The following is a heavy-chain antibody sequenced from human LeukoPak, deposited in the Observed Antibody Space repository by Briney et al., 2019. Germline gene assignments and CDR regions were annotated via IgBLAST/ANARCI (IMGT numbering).Heavy chain of an antibody. Sequence: GESLRLSCAASGFTFSNAWMSWVRQAPGKGLEWVGRIKSKTDGGTTDYAAPVKGRFTISRDDSKNTLYLQMNSLKTEDTAVYYCTTMAELWFGEFDYWGQGTLVTVSS. CDR3: TTMAELWFGEFDY. V-gene: IGHV3-15*01. CDR2: IKSKTDGGTT. CDR1: GFTFSNAW. D-gene: IGHD3-10*01. J-gene: IGHJ4*02.